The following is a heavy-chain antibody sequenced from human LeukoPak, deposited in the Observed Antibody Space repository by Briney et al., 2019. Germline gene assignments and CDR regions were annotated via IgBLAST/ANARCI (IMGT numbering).Heavy chain of an antibody. V-gene: IGHV3-30*02. CDR3: AKDTDYYDSSGYLSH. J-gene: IGHJ4*02. D-gene: IGHD3-22*01. CDR2: IRYDGSNK. Sequence: GGSLRLSCAASGFTFSSYGMHWVRQAPGKGLEWVAFIRYDGSNKYYADSVKGRFTISRDNSKNTLYPQMNSLRAEDTAVYYCAKDTDYYDSSGYLSHWGQGTLVTVSS. CDR1: GFTFSSYG.